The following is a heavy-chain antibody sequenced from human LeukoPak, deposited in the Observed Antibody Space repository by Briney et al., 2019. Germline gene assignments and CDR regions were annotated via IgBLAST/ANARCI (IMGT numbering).Heavy chain of an antibody. CDR1: GFTFSSYG. CDR3: AKDRAYGSGSYPNWFDP. J-gene: IGHJ5*02. CDR2: ISGSGGST. Sequence: GGSLRLSCAASGFTFSSYGMSWVRQAPGKGLEWVSAISGSGGSTYYADSVKGRFTISRDNSKNTLYLQMNSLRAEDTAVYYCAKDRAYGSGSYPNWFDPWGQGTLVTVSS. V-gene: IGHV3-23*01. D-gene: IGHD3-10*01.